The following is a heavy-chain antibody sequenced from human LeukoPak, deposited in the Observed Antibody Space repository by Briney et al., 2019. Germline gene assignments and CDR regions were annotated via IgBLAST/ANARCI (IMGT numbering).Heavy chain of an antibody. CDR3: AKDGQYSSSSPYYFDY. CDR1: GFTFSSYW. Sequence: GGSLRLSCAASGFTFSSYWMSWVRQAPGKGLEWVANIKQDGSEKYYVDSVKGRFTISRDNSKNTLYVQMNSLRAEDTAVYYCAKDGQYSSSSPYYFDYWGQGTLVTVSS. D-gene: IGHD6-6*01. CDR2: IKQDGSEK. J-gene: IGHJ4*02. V-gene: IGHV3-7*03.